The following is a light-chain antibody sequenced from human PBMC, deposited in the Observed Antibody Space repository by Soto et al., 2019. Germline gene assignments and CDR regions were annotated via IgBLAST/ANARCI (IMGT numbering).Light chain of an antibody. J-gene: IGLJ2*01. CDR3: SSYTSSATLV. CDR1: SSDVGGYKY. Sequence: QSGLTQPASVSGSPGQSITISCTGTSSDVGGYKYVSWYQQHPGKAPKLIIHEVSSRPSGVSSRFSGSKSGNTDSLTISGLQAEDEADYYCSSYTSSATLVFGVGTKLTVL. CDR2: EVS. V-gene: IGLV2-14*01.